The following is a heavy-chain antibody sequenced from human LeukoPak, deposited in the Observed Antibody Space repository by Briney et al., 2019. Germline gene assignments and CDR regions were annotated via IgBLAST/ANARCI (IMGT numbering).Heavy chain of an antibody. D-gene: IGHD3-9*01. V-gene: IGHV4-39*07. J-gene: IGHJ3*02. Sequence: SETLSLTCTVSGGSISSSSYYWGWIRQPPGKGLEWIGSIYYSGSTYYNPSLKSRVTISVDTSKNQFSLKLSSVTAADTAVYYCARGKMARIRYFDWSAFDIWGQGTMVTVSS. CDR3: ARGKMARIRYFDWSAFDI. CDR1: GGSISSSSYY. CDR2: IYYSGST.